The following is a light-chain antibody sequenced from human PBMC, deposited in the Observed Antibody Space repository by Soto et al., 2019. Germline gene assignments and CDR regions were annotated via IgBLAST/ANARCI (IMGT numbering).Light chain of an antibody. J-gene: IGKJ5*01. CDR1: QSFRGL. CDR2: DAY. Sequence: VLTQSPVTLSLSPPARATLSCRASQSFRGLLAWYQQKPGQAPRLLIYDAYNRATGIPPRFSGSGSGTDFTLTISSLEPEDSAVYYCQQRHMWPITFGQGTRLEIK. CDR3: QQRHMWPIT. V-gene: IGKV3-11*01.